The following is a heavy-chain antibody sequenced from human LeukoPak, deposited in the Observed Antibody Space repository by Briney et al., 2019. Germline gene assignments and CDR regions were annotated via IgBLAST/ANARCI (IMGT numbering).Heavy chain of an antibody. CDR3: ARTYYGYFDY. D-gene: IGHD4-17*01. V-gene: IGHV4-59*01. Sequence: SETLSLTCTVSGGSLSSYYWNWIRQPPGKGLEWIGYIYYSETTSYNPSLKSRVTMSVDSSKNQFSLNLSSVTAADTAFYYCARTYYGYFDYWGQGALVTISS. J-gene: IGHJ4*02. CDR1: GGSLSSYY. CDR2: IYYSETT.